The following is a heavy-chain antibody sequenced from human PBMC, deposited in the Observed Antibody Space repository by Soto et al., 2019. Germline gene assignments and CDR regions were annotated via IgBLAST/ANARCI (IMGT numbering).Heavy chain of an antibody. V-gene: IGHV4-31*03. CDR2: IYYSGST. Sequence: PSETLSLTCTVSGGSISSGGYYWSWIRQHPGKGLEWIGYIYYSGSTYYNPSLKSRVTISVVTSKNQFSLKLSSVTAADTAVYYYARVGEGPSSGWYTPPTPLGYWGQGTLVTVSS. CDR1: GGSISSGGYY. J-gene: IGHJ4*02. D-gene: IGHD6-19*01. CDR3: ARVGEGPSSGWYTPPTPLGY.